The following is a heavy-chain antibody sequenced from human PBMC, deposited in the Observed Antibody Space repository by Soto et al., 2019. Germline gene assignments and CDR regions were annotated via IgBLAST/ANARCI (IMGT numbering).Heavy chain of an antibody. Sequence: GGSLRLSCAASGFTFSSYGMHWVRQAPGKGLEWVAVIWYDGSNKYYADSVKGRFTISRDNAKNSLYLQMDSLRDEDTALYYCTKCRSSWVESGMDVWGQGTTVTVSS. CDR3: TKCRSSWVESGMDV. CDR1: GFTFSSYG. CDR2: IWYDGSNK. V-gene: IGHV3-30*02. J-gene: IGHJ6*02.